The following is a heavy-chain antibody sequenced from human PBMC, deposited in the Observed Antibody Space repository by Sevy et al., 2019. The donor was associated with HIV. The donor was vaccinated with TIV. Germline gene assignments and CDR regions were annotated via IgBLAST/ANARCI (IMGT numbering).Heavy chain of an antibody. Sequence: SGPTLVKPTQTLTLTCTFSGFSLSTSGVGVGWIRQPPGKALEWLALIYWNDDQRYSPSLKSRLTITKDTPKNQVVLTMTNMDPVDTATYYCAHRGGVHFYDSSGYYSRAEYFEHWGQGTLVTVSS. D-gene: IGHD3-22*01. CDR3: AHRGGVHFYDSSGYYSRAEYFEH. CDR1: GFSLSTSGVG. CDR2: IYWNDDQ. V-gene: IGHV2-5*01. J-gene: IGHJ1*01.